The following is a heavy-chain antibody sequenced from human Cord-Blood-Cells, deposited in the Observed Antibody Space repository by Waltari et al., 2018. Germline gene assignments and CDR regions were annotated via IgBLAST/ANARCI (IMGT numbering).Heavy chain of an antibody. Sequence: QVQLQQWGAGLLKHSETLSLTCAVYGGSFSGYYWSWIRQPPGKGLEWIGEINHSGSTNYNPSLKSRVTISVDTSKNQFSLKLSSVTAADTAVYYCARGQSLNLGRYFQHWGQGTLVTVSS. J-gene: IGHJ1*01. D-gene: IGHD7-27*01. CDR2: INHSGST. CDR3: ARGQSLNLGRYFQH. CDR1: GGSFSGYY. V-gene: IGHV4-34*01.